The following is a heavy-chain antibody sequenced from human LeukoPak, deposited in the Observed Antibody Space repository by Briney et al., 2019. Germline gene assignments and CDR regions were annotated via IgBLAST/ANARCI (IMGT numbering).Heavy chain of an antibody. J-gene: IGHJ3*02. CDR3: ARGYYGSGSYYNLWDAFDI. CDR1: GFTFSSYW. D-gene: IGHD3-10*01. V-gene: IGHV3-74*01. Sequence: GGSLRLSCAASGFTFSSYWMHWVRQAPGKGLVWVSRINSDGSSTSYADSVKGRFTISRDNAKNTLYLQMNSLRAEDTAVYYCARGYYGSGSYYNLWDAFDIWGQGTMVTVSS. CDR2: INSDGSST.